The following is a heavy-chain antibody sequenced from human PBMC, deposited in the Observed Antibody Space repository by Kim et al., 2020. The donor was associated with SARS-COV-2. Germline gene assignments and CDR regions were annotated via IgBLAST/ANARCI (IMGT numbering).Heavy chain of an antibody. CDR2: INHSGST. J-gene: IGHJ4*02. D-gene: IGHD3-22*01. CDR1: GGSFSGYY. V-gene: IGHV4-34*01. Sequence: SETLSLTCAVYGGSFSGYYWSWIRQPPGKGLEWIGEINHSGSTNYNPSLKSRVTISVDTSKNQFSLKLSSVTAADTAVYYCPIIYDSSGVFDYWGQGTLVTVSS. CDR3: PIIYDSSGVFDY.